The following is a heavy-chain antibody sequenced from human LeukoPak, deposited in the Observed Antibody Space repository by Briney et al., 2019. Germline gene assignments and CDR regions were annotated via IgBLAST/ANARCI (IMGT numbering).Heavy chain of an antibody. V-gene: IGHV3-53*01. J-gene: IGHJ4*02. D-gene: IGHD5-24*01. CDR2: IYSGGST. CDR3: AREVGPFHQLDY. CDR1: GFTVSSNY. Sequence: GGSLRLSCAASGFTVSSNYMSWVRQAPGKGLEWVSVIYSGGSTYYADSVKGRFTISRGNSKNTLYLQMNSLRAEDTAVYYCAREVGPFHQLDYWGQGTLVTVSS.